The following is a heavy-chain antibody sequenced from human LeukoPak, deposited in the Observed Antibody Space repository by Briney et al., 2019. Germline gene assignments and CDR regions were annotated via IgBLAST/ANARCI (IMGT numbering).Heavy chain of an antibody. Sequence: GGSLRLSCVGSGFSCRYFAIHWVRQASGKGLEYVSVINTDGRITYYADSVKGRFTISRDNSKNTVYLQMGSLRGDDMAVYYCTRDGGSFCDFDYWGQGALVTVSS. V-gene: IGHV3-64*02. J-gene: IGHJ4*02. CDR2: INTDGRIT. CDR1: GFSCRYFA. CDR3: TRDGGSFCDFDY. D-gene: IGHD1-26*01.